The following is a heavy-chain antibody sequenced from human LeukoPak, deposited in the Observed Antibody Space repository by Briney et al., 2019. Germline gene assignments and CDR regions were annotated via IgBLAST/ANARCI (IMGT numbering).Heavy chain of an antibody. CDR2: ISGGGETT. CDR3: ARDYADYVGYFFFDY. V-gene: IGHV3-23*01. D-gene: IGHD4-17*01. Sequence: GGSLRLSCAASGFTFNNYAMNWVRQAPGKGLEWVSSISGGGETTYYADSAKGRFTISRDNSQNTLYLQMNGLRAEDAAVYYCARDYADYVGYFFFDYWGQGTLVTVSS. CDR1: GFTFNNYA. J-gene: IGHJ4*02.